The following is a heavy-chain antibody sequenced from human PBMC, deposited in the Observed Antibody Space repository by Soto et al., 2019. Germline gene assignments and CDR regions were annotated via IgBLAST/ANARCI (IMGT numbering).Heavy chain of an antibody. V-gene: IGHV2-5*01. Sequence: QISLKESGPTLVKPTQTLTLTCTFSGFSLSTSGVGVGWIRQPPGKALEWLALIFWNHDKRYSPSLKSRLTITKDTSKNRVVLTMTNMDPVDTATYFCAHLLRGYGGYDPYWYFDLWGRGTLVTVS. D-gene: IGHD5-12*01. J-gene: IGHJ2*01. CDR2: IFWNHDK. CDR3: AHLLRGYGGYDPYWYFDL. CDR1: GFSLSTSGVG.